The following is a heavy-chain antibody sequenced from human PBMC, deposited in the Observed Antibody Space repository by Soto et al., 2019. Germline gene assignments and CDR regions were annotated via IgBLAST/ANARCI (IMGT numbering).Heavy chain of an antibody. D-gene: IGHD6-19*01. Sequence: QVQLVQSGAEVKKPGASVKVSCKASGYTFTSYGISWVRQAPRQGLEWMGWISAYNGNTKYAQKLQGRVTLTTDTSTSTAYMDLSSRRSDDTAVSYCARGLAVALLDYWGQGTLGTVSS. CDR2: ISAYNGNT. V-gene: IGHV1-18*01. CDR3: ARGLAVALLDY. CDR1: GYTFTSYG. J-gene: IGHJ4*02.